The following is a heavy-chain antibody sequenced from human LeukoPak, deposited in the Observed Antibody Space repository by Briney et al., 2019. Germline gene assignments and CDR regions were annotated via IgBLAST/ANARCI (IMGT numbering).Heavy chain of an antibody. V-gene: IGHV3-23*01. Sequence: GGSLRLSCAASGFIFSSYGMNWVRQAPGKGLEWVSAVSGSGGSTYYADSVKGRFTISRDNSKNTLYLQMNSLRAEDTAVYYCAKVMVVTAPLGRTLGAFDYWGQGTLVTVSS. CDR2: VSGSGGST. CDR3: AKVMVVTAPLGRTLGAFDY. J-gene: IGHJ4*02. CDR1: GFIFSSYG. D-gene: IGHD2-21*02.